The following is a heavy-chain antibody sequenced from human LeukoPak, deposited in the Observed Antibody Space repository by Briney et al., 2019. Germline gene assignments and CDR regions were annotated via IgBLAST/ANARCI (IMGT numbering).Heavy chain of an antibody. Sequence: ASVKVSCQASGYTFTGYYMHWVRQAPGQGLEWMGWINPNSGGTNYAQKFQGRVTMTRDTSISTAYMELSRLRSDDTAVYYCAREFGTGTTSYNWFDPWGQGTLVTVSS. D-gene: IGHD1-7*01. CDR3: AREFGTGTTSYNWFDP. CDR2: INPNSGGT. V-gene: IGHV1-2*02. CDR1: GYTFTGYY. J-gene: IGHJ5*02.